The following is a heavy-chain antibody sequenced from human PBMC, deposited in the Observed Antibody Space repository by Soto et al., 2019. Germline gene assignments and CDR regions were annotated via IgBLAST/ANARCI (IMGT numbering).Heavy chain of an antibody. V-gene: IGHV2-5*02. CDR2: IFWDDDK. CDR3: AHRILRTVFGLVTTTAIYFDF. D-gene: IGHD3-3*01. CDR1: GFSLTTSGGG. Sequence: QITLNESGPTVVKPAETLTLTCTFSGFSLTTSGGGVGWIRQSPGKAPERLALIFWDDDKRYSASLKSRLTITKDTSKNQVVLTMASVDPADTATYYCAHRILRTVFGLVTTTAIYFDFWGQGTPVVVSS. J-gene: IGHJ4*02.